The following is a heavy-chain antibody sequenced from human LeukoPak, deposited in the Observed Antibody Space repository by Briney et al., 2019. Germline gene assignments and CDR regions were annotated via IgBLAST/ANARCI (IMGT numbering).Heavy chain of an antibody. Sequence: SQTLSLTCSVSGGSISSGSYYWSWIRQPAGKGLEWIGRIYTSGSTNYNPSLKSRVTISVDMSKNQFSLKLSSVTAADTAVYYCAAYSSSWYDYWGQGTLVTVSS. CDR2: IYTSGST. CDR3: AAYSSSWYDY. V-gene: IGHV4-61*02. CDR1: GGSISSGSYY. D-gene: IGHD6-13*01. J-gene: IGHJ4*02.